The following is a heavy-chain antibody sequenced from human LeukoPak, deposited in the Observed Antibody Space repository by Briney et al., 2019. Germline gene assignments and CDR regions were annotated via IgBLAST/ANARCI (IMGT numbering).Heavy chain of an antibody. CDR3: ARHVKLRYFDWLLFGYFDY. V-gene: IGHV4-59*01. Sequence: PSETLSLTCTVSGGSISSYYWSWIRQPPGKGLEWIGYIYYSGSTNYNPSLKSRVTISVDTSKNQFSLKLSSVTAADTAVYYCARHVKLRYFDWLLFGYFDYWGQGTLVTVSS. D-gene: IGHD3-9*01. CDR1: GGSISSYY. J-gene: IGHJ4*02. CDR2: IYYSGST.